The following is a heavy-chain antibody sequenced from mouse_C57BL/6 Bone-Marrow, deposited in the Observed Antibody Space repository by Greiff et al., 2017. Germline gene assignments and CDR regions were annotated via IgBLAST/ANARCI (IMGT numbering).Heavy chain of an antibody. CDR2: ISDGGSST. CDR3: ARDLQYCGSIWYFDV. D-gene: IGHD1-1*01. Sequence: VESGGGLVKPGGSLILSCAASGFTFSSYAMSWVRQTPEKRLEWVATISDGGSSTYYPDNVKGRFTISRDYAKNNLYLQMSHLKSEDTAMYYGARDLQYCGSIWYFDVWGTGTTVTVSS. V-gene: IGHV5-4*01. J-gene: IGHJ1*03. CDR1: GFTFSSYA.